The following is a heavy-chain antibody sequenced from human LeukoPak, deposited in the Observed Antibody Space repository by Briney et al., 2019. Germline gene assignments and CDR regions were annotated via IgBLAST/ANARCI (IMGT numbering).Heavy chain of an antibody. CDR2: IIPIFGTA. V-gene: IGHV1-69*05. D-gene: IGHD3-16*02. J-gene: IGHJ4*02. CDR1: GGTFSSYA. CDR3: ARGGLGELSSHFDY. Sequence: SVKVSCKASGGTFSSYAISWVRQAPGQGLEWMGGIIPIFGTASYAQKFQGRVTMTRDTSTSTVYMELSSLRSEDTAVYYCARGGLGELSSHFDYWGQGTLVTVSS.